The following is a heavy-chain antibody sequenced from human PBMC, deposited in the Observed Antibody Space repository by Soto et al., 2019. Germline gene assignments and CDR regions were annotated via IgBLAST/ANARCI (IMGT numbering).Heavy chain of an antibody. J-gene: IGHJ4*02. CDR1: GGTFSSYA. V-gene: IGHV1-69*13. Sequence: GASVKVSCKASGGTFSSYAISWVRQAPGQGLEWMGGIIPIFGTANYAQKFQGRVTITADESTSTAYMELSSLRSEDTAVYYCARVQRSIAVAGPLDYWGQGTLVTVSS. D-gene: IGHD6-19*01. CDR3: ARVQRSIAVAGPLDY. CDR2: IIPIFGTA.